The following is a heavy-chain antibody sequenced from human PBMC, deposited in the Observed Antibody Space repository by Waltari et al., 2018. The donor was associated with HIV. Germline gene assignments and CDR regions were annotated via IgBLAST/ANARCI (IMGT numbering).Heavy chain of an antibody. CDR3: ARDMSSGWYCDY. J-gene: IGHJ4*02. Sequence: QVQLQESGPGLVKPSETLSLTCTVSGYSISSGYYWGWIRQPPGKGLEWIGSIYHSGSTDYNPALKSRVTIAVDTSKNQCSLKLSSVTAADTAVYYCARDMSSGWYCDYWGQGTLVTVSS. CDR2: IYHSGST. V-gene: IGHV4-38-2*02. D-gene: IGHD6-19*01. CDR1: GYSISSGYY.